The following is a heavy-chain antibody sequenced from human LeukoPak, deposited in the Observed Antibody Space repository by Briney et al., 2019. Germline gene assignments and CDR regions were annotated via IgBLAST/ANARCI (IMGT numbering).Heavy chain of an antibody. V-gene: IGHV4-61*02. CDR3: ARVSVAATNSFDY. D-gene: IGHD1-26*01. CDR2: IYASGSA. J-gene: IGHJ4*02. Sequence: SQTLSLTCTVSGGSIISGSYYWSWIRQPAGKGLEWIGRIYASGSANCSPSLKSRVTMSVDTSKNQFSLELSSVTAADTAVYYCARVSVAATNSFDYWGQGTLVTVSS. CDR1: GGSIISGSYY.